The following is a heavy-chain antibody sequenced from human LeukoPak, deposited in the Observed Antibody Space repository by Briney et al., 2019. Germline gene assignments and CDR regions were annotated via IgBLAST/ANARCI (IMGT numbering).Heavy chain of an antibody. D-gene: IGHD6-25*01. V-gene: IGHV3-48*03. J-gene: IGHJ4*02. CDR3: ANIIRKYTSGYYYFDY. CDR1: GFAFNNYD. CDR2: TSNSGSTI. Sequence: GGSLRLSCAASGFAFNNYDMHWVRQAPGKGLEWISYTSNSGSTIYYADSVKGRFTISRDNSKNTLYLQMNSLRAEDTAVYYCANIIRKYTSGYYYFDYWGQGTLVTVSS.